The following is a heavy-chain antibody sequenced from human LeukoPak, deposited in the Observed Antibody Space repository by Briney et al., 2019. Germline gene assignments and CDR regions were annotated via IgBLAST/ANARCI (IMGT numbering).Heavy chain of an antibody. J-gene: IGHJ6*02. D-gene: IGHD2-2*01. V-gene: IGHV3-11*01. CDR2: ISSSGSTI. Sequence: GGSLRLSCAASGFTFSDYYMSWIRQAPGKGLEWVSYISSSGSTIYYADSVKGRFTISGDNAKNSLYLQMNSLRAEDTAVYYCARDRVGYCSSTSCYNYYYGMDVWGQGTAVTVSS. CDR3: ARDRVGYCSSTSCYNYYYGMDV. CDR1: GFTFSDYY.